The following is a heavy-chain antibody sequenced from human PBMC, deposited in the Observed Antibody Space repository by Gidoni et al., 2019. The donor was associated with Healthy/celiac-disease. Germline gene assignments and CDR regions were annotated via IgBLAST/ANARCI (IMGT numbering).Heavy chain of an antibody. CDR1: GFTFSSYA. Sequence: EVQRLESGGGWVQHGGSLRPTWAASGFTFSSYAMSWVRQAPGKGREWVSAISGSGGSTYYADSVKGRFTISRDNSKNTLSLQMNSLRAEDTAVYYCGTLRGELIDYWGQGTLVTVSS. V-gene: IGHV3-23*01. D-gene: IGHD1-26*01. J-gene: IGHJ4*02. CDR2: ISGSGGST. CDR3: GTLRGELIDY.